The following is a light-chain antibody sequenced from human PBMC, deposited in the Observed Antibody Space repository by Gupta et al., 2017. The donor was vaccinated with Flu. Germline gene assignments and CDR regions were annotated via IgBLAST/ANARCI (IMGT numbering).Light chain of an antibody. CDR2: DDN. CDR3: QVWDSGSDQQV. V-gene: IGLV3-21*03. J-gene: IGLJ3*02. Sequence: SSVLTPPPPASVAPGKTARITCGGNSIGTKSVHWYQLKPGQAPVVVVHDDNDRPSGIPERFSGSNSGNTATLTISRVEAGDEADYYCQVWDSGSDQQVFGGGTQVSVL. CDR1: SIGTKS.